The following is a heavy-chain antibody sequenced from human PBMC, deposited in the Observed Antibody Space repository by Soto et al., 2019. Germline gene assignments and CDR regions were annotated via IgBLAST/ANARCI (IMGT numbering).Heavy chain of an antibody. CDR2: ISGGGGST. D-gene: IGHD1-26*01. CDR1: GFTFTSYA. Sequence: EVQLLESGGGLVQPGGSLRLSCAASGFTFTSYAMSWVRQAPGKGLEWVSAISGGGGSTYYADSVKGRFTISRDNSKNPLYLQMNSLRAEDTALYCCANVPITSILGARRKDWYFDLWGRGTLVTVSS. V-gene: IGHV3-23*01. J-gene: IGHJ2*01. CDR3: ANVPITSILGARRKDWYFDL.